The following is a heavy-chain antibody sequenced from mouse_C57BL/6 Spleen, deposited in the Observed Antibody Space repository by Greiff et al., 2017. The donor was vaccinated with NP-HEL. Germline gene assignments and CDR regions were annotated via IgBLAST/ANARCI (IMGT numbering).Heavy chain of an antibody. CDR3: AREKTAQAPFAY. D-gene: IGHD3-2*02. CDR1: GFTFSDYG. Sequence: EVKVVESGGGLVKPGGSLKLSCAASGFTFSDYGMHWVRQAPEKGLEWVAYISSGSSTIYYADTVKGRFTISRDNAKNTLFLQMTSLRSEDTAMYYCAREKTAQAPFAYWGQGTLVTVSA. CDR2: ISSGSSTI. V-gene: IGHV5-17*01. J-gene: IGHJ3*01.